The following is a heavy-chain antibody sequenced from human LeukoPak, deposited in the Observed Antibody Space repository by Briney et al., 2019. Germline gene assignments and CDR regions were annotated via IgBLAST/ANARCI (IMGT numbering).Heavy chain of an antibody. Sequence: SETLSLTCTVSGDSFSSYYWSWIRQPPGKGLEWIGHIYYSGSTSYNPTLKSRVTISVDTSKKQFALKLHSVTDGDTAVYYCARMHYGSGRYFLFDYWGQGTLVTVSS. V-gene: IGHV4-59*01. CDR1: GDSFSSYY. CDR2: IYYSGST. CDR3: ARMHYGSGRYFLFDY. J-gene: IGHJ4*02. D-gene: IGHD3-10*01.